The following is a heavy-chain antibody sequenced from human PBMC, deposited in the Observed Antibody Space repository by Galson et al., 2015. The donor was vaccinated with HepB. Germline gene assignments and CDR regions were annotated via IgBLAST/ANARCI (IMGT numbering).Heavy chain of an antibody. Sequence: SLRLSCAASGFTFSSYSMNWVRQAPGKGLEWVSSISSSSSYIYYADSVKGRFTISRDNAKNSLYLQMNSLRAEDTAVYYCVRNVLLWFGELFLGYDYWGQGTLVTVSS. CDR2: ISSSSSYI. D-gene: IGHD3-10*01. V-gene: IGHV3-21*01. CDR3: VRNVLLWFGELFLGYDY. CDR1: GFTFSSYS. J-gene: IGHJ4*02.